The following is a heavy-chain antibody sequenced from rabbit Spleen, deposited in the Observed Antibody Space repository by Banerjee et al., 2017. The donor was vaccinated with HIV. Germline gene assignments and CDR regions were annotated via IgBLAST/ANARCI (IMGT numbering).Heavy chain of an antibody. CDR3: ARDSGTSFSTYGMDL. CDR2: AYAGSSGST. D-gene: IGHD8-1*01. V-gene: IGHV1S40*01. Sequence: QSLEESGGGLVKPGASLTLTCKASGFSFNSGYDMCWVRQAPGKGLEWVACAYAGSSGSTYSATWAKGRFTISKSSSTTVTLQMTSLTDADTATYFCARDSGTSFSTYGMDLWGQGTLVTVS. J-gene: IGHJ6*01. CDR1: GFSFNSGYD.